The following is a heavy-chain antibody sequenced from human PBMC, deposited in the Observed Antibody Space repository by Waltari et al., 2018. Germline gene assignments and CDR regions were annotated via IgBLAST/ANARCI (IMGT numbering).Heavy chain of an antibody. CDR1: GGSISSYY. CDR3: ARSPSSSAPPDY. D-gene: IGHD6-6*01. Sequence: QVQLQESGPGLVKPSETLSLTCPVSGGSISSYYWSWIRQPPGKGLEWIGYIYYSGSTNYNPSLKSRVTISVDTSKNQFSLKLSSVTAADTAVYYCARSPSSSAPPDYWGQGTLVTVSS. V-gene: IGHV4-59*01. J-gene: IGHJ4*02. CDR2: IYYSGST.